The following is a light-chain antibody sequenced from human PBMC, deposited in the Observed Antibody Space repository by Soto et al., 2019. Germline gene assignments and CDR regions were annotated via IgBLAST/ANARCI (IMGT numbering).Light chain of an antibody. CDR2: AVS. CDR3: SSYTSSSTRV. J-gene: IGLJ1*01. Sequence: QSALTQPASVSGSPGQSITISCTGTSSDVGGYNYVSWYQHHPGKAPKLMIYAVSNRPSGVSNRFSGSKYGNTASLTISGLQAEDEADYYCSSYTSSSTRVFGTGTKVTVL. CDR1: SSDVGGYNY. V-gene: IGLV2-14*03.